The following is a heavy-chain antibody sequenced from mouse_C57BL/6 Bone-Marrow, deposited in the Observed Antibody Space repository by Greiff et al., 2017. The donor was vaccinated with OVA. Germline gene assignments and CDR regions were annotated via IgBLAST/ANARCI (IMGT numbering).Heavy chain of an antibody. V-gene: IGHV1-52*01. CDR2: IDPSDSET. J-gene: IGHJ3*01. D-gene: IGHD3-2*02. Sequence: QVQLKQPGAELVRPGSSVKLSCKASGYTFTSYWMHWVKQRPIQGLEWIGNIDPSDSETHYNQKFKDKATLTVDKSSSTAYMQLSSLTSEDSAVYYCASIDSSGYVWFAYWGQGTLVTVSA. CDR1: GYTFTSYW. CDR3: ASIDSSGYVWFAY.